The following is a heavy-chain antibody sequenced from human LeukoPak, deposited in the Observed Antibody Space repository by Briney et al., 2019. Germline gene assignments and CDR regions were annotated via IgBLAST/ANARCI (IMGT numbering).Heavy chain of an antibody. J-gene: IGHJ4*02. CDR1: GGSISSYY. CDR3: ARQIASAGTAGFDF. D-gene: IGHD6-13*01. Sequence: PSETLSLTCTVSGGSISSYYWSWIRQPAGKGLEWIGRTYSTGSTNYNPSLKSRVTMSVDTSKNQFSLRLRSVTAADTAVYYCARQIASAGTAGFDFWDQGALVTVSS. V-gene: IGHV4-4*07. CDR2: TYSTGST.